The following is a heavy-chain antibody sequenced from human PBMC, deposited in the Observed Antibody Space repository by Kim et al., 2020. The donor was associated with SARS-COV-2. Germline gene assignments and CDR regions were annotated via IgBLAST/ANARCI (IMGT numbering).Heavy chain of an antibody. CDR3: ARDRLRGFHRSYYGMDV. D-gene: IGHD2-21*01. V-gene: IGHV4-39*07. CDR1: GGSISSSSYY. J-gene: IGHJ6*02. Sequence: SETLSLTCTVSGGSISSSSYYWGWIRQPPGKGLEWIGSIYYSGSTYYNPSLKSRVTISVDTSKNQFSLKLSSVTAADTAVYYCARDRLRGFHRSYYGMDVWGQGTTVTVSS. CDR2: IYYSGST.